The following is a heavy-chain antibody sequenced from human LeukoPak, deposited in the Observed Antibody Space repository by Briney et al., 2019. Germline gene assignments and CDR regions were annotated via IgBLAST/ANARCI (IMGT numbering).Heavy chain of an antibody. J-gene: IGHJ3*02. V-gene: IGHV3-30*04. CDR3: ARDSPFFRNRVATTRWGAAFDI. Sequence: PGGSLRLSCAASGFTFSSYAMHWVRQAPGEGLEWVAVISYDGSNKYYADSVKGRFTISRDNSKNTLYLQMNSLRAEDTAVYYCARDSPFFRNRVATTRWGAAFDIWGQGTMVTVSS. CDR1: GFTFSSYA. CDR2: ISYDGSNK. D-gene: IGHD5-12*01.